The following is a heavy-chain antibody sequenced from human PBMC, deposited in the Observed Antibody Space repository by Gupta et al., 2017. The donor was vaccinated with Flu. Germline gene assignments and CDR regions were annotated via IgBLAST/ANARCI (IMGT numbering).Heavy chain of an antibody. V-gene: IGHV3-30*18. CDR1: GFTFSSYG. CDR3: AKRAAAGLSYYYGMDV. J-gene: IGHJ6*02. D-gene: IGHD6-13*01. CDR2: ISYDGSNK. Sequence: QVQLVESGGGVAQPGRSLRPSCAASGFTFSSYGMHWVRQAPGKVLEWVAVISYDGSNKYYADSVKGRFTISRDNSKNTLYLQMNSLRAEDTAVYYCAKRAAAGLSYYYGMDVWGQGTTVTVSS.